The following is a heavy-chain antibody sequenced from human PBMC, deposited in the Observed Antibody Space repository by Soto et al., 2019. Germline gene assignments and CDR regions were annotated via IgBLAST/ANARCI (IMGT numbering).Heavy chain of an antibody. V-gene: IGHV3-9*01. CDR1: GFTFDDYA. Sequence: PGGSLRLSCAASGFTFDDYAMHWVRQAPGKGLEWVSGISWNSGSIGYADSVKGRFTISRDNAKNSLYLQMNSLRAEDTAVYYFARVLATPKVYYWGQRTVVTVSS. CDR3: ARVLATPKVYY. D-gene: IGHD2-15*01. J-gene: IGHJ4*02. CDR2: ISWNSGSI.